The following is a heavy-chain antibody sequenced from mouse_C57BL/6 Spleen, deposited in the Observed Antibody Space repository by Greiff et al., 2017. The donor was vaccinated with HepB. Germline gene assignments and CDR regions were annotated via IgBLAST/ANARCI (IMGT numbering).Heavy chain of an antibody. Sequence: QVQLKESGPELVKPGASVKISCKASGYAFSSSWMNWVKQRPGKGLEWIGRIYPGDGDTNYNGKFKGKATLTADKSSSTAYMQLSSLTSEDSAVYFCARGISLWFAYWGQGTLVTVSA. CDR1: GYAFSSSW. D-gene: IGHD6-2*01. V-gene: IGHV1-82*01. CDR2: IYPGDGDT. J-gene: IGHJ3*01. CDR3: ARGISLWFAY.